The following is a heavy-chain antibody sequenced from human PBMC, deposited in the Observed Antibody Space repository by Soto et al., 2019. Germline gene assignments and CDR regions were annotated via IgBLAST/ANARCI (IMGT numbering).Heavy chain of an antibody. V-gene: IGHV1-18*01. Sequence: ASVKVSCKASGYTFTSYGISWVRQAPGQGLEWMGWISAYNGNTNYAQKLQGRVTMTTDTSTSTAYMELRSLRSDDTAVYYCARSIIALARWYFDYWGQGTLVTVSS. CDR2: ISAYNGNT. J-gene: IGHJ4*02. CDR3: ARSIIALARWYFDY. D-gene: IGHD6-19*01. CDR1: GYTFTSYG.